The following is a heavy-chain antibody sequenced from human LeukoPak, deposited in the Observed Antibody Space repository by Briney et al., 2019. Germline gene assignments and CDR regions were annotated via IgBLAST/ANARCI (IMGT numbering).Heavy chain of an antibody. CDR3: ARGGGYCSGGSCYSLDY. CDR1: GGSFSGYY. Sequence: SETLSLTCAVYGGSFSGYYWSWIRQPPGKGLEWVGEINHSGSTNYNPSLKSRVTISVDTSKNQFSLKLSSVTAADTAVYYCARGGGYCSGGSCYSLDYWGQRTLVTVSS. D-gene: IGHD2-15*01. V-gene: IGHV4-34*01. CDR2: INHSGST. J-gene: IGHJ4*02.